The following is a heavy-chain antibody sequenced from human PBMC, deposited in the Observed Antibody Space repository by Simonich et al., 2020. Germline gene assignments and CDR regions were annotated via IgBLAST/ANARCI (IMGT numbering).Heavy chain of an antibody. J-gene: IGHJ6*02. CDR3: ARVGYSNYYYYGMDV. CDR1: GYSISSGYY. CDR2: IYHSGRT. Sequence: QVQLQESGPGLVKPSETLSLTCAVSGYSISSGYYWGLIRQPPGKGLEWIGSIYHSGRTYYNPSLKSRVTISVDTSKNQFSLKLSSVTAADTAVYYCARVGYSNYYYYGMDVWGQGTTVTVSS. V-gene: IGHV4-38-2*01. D-gene: IGHD6-13*01.